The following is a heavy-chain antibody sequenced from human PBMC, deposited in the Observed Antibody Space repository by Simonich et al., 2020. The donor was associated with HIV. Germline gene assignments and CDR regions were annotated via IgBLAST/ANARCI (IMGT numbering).Heavy chain of an antibody. J-gene: IGHJ4*02. V-gene: IGHV3-7*01. Sequence: EVQLVESGGGLVQPGGSLRLSCAGSGFTFSDYWMSWVRQAPGKGLAWVANTKRDGSGKKDVESVKGRFTISRDNAKNSLSLQMNSLRAEDTAIYYCARYGHIWSGYYDYWGQGTLVTVSS. CDR1: GFTFSDYW. CDR3: ARYGHIWSGYYDY. D-gene: IGHD3-3*01. CDR2: TKRDGSGK.